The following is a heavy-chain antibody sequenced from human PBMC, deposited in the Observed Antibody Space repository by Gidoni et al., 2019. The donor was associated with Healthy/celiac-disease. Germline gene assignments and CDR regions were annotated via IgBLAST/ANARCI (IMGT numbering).Heavy chain of an antibody. Sequence: QVQLQQWGAGLFKPSETLSLTCAVYGGSFSGYYWSWTRQPPGKGLEWIGEINHSGSTNYNPSLKSRVTISVDTSKNQFSLKLSSVTAADTAVYYCARGRSYWGQGTLVTVSS. CDR2: INHSGST. CDR3: ARGRSY. V-gene: IGHV4-34*01. CDR1: GGSFSGYY. D-gene: IGHD4-17*01. J-gene: IGHJ4*02.